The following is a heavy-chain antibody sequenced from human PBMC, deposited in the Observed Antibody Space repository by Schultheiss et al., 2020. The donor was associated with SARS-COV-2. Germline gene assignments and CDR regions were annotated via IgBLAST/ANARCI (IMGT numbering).Heavy chain of an antibody. CDR1: GGSISSSSYY. V-gene: IGHV4-39*02. CDR3: ARDLWFGPDYYYYGMDV. D-gene: IGHD3-10*01. J-gene: IGHJ6*02. CDR2: IYTSGST. Sequence: SETLSLTCTVSGGSISSSSYYWGWIRQPPGKGLEWIGSIYTSGSTNYNPSLKSRVTISVDTSKNQFSLKLSSVTAADTAVYYCARDLWFGPDYYYYGMDVWGQGTTVTVSS.